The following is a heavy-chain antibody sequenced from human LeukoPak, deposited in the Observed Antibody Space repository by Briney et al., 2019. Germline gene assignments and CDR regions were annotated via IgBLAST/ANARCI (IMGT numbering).Heavy chain of an antibody. CDR2: MNPDRGNT. J-gene: IGHJ5*02. V-gene: IGHV1-8*01. CDR1: GYTFTSYD. D-gene: IGHD2-2*01. Sequence: GASVKVSCKASGYTFTSYDINWVRQATGQGLEWMGWMNPDRGNTGYAQKFQGRVTMTRNASISTAYMELSSLRSEDTAMYYCARGLHCSKANCRRGEWFDPWGQGTLVTVSS. CDR3: ARGLHCSKANCRRGEWFDP.